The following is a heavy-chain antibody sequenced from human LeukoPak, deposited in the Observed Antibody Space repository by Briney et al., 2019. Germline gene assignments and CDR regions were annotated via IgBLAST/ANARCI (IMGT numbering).Heavy chain of an antibody. V-gene: IGHV4-61*01. D-gene: IGHD3-10*01. Sequence: SETLSLTCTVSGGSVSSGSYYWTWIRQPPGKGLEWIGYIYYSGGTIYNPSLKSRVIISVDTSKNQFSLKLSSVTAADTAVYYCARAIRMVRGVIPFYYGMDVWGKGTTVTVSS. CDR3: ARAIRMVRGVIPFYYGMDV. CDR2: IYYSGGT. CDR1: GGSVSSGSYY. J-gene: IGHJ6*04.